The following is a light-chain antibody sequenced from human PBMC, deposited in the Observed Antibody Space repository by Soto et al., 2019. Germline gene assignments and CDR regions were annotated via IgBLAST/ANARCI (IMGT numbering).Light chain of an antibody. V-gene: IGKV3-20*01. CDR1: QSVSSSY. CDR2: GAS. Sequence: EIVMTQSPATLSVSPGERATLSCRASQSVSSSYLAWYQQKPSQAPRLLIYGASSRATGIPDRFSGSGSGTDFTLTISRLEPEDFAVYYCQQYGSSPLTFGGGTKVEIK. J-gene: IGKJ4*01. CDR3: QQYGSSPLT.